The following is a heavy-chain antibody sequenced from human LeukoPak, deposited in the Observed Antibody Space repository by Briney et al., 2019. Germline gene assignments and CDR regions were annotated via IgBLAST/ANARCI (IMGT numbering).Heavy chain of an antibody. D-gene: IGHD3-22*01. CDR3: SRDYLYYYDTGGLDY. Sequence: PGGSLRLSCAASGFNFNTYVMHWVRQAPGKGLEWVAVISYDGSNIYCADSVKGRFTISRDNSKNTLFLQMSSLRAEDTAVYYCSRDYLYYYDTGGLDYWGQGTLVTVSS. V-gene: IGHV3-30-3*01. J-gene: IGHJ4*02. CDR2: ISYDGSNI. CDR1: GFNFNTYV.